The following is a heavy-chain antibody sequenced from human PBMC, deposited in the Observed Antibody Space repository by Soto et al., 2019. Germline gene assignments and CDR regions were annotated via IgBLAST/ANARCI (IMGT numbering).Heavy chain of an antibody. V-gene: IGHV5-51*01. D-gene: IGHD3-10*01. CDR3: AMRFYYGSGSYPYFFDY. CDR1: GYSFVTYW. J-gene: IGHJ4*02. Sequence: GESLKISCKASGYSFVTYWIGWVRQMPGKGLEWMGIIYPGDSDTRYSPSFQGQVTISADKSISTAYLQWSSLKASDTAMYYCAMRFYYGSGSYPYFFDYWGQGTLVTVSS. CDR2: IYPGDSDT.